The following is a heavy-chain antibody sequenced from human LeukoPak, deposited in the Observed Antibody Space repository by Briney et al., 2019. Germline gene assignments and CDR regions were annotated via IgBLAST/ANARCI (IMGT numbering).Heavy chain of an antibody. Sequence: GGSLRLSCAASGFTFSSYSMNWVRQAPGKGLEWVSSISSSSSYIYYADSVKGRFTISRDNAKNSLYLQTNSLRAEDTAVYYCARVWGTQWHPWGQGTLVTVSS. CDR3: ARVWGTQWHP. CDR1: GFTFSSYS. CDR2: ISSSSSYI. D-gene: IGHD3-16*01. V-gene: IGHV3-21*01. J-gene: IGHJ5*02.